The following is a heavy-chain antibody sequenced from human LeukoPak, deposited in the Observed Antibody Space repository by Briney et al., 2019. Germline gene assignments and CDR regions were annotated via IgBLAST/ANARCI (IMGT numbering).Heavy chain of an antibody. V-gene: IGHV4-59*01. D-gene: IGHD3-9*01. Sequence: SETLSLTCTVSGDSISSYYWSWFRQPPGKGLEWIGYISYSGSTNYNPSLKSRVTISVDTSKSQFSLKLSSVTAADTAVYYCAGDNPPYYDIFDYWGQGTLVTVSS. CDR1: GDSISSYY. J-gene: IGHJ4*02. CDR2: ISYSGST. CDR3: AGDNPPYYDIFDY.